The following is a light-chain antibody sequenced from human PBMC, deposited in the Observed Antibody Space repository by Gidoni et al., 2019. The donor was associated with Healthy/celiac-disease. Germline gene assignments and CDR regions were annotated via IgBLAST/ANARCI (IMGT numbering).Light chain of an antibody. CDR2: DAS. CDR1: QSVSRY. Sequence: EIVLTQSPATLSLSPGERATLYCRASQSVSRYLAWYQQKPGLAPRLLIYDASHKATGIPARFSGSGSGTVFTLTISSLEPEDFAVYYCQRRSNWPRTFGQGTKVEIK. CDR3: QRRSNWPRT. V-gene: IGKV3-11*01. J-gene: IGKJ1*01.